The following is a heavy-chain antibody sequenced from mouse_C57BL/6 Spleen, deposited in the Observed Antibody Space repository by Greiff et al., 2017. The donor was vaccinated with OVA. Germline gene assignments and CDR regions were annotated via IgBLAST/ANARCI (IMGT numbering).Heavy chain of an antibody. V-gene: IGHV3-6*01. CDR3: ARNFYFDY. CDR1: GYSIPSGYY. Sequence: EVQLQASGPGLVKPSQSLSLTCSVTGYSIPSGYYWNWIRQFPGNKLEWMGYISYDGSNNYNPSLKNRISITRDTSKNQFFLKLNSVTTEDTATYYCARNFYFDYWGQGTTLTVSS. J-gene: IGHJ2*01. CDR2: ISYDGSN.